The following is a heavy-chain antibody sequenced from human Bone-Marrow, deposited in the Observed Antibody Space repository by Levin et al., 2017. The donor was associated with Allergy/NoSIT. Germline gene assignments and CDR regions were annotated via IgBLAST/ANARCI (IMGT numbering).Heavy chain of an antibody. Sequence: WASVKVSCEASGLTFSNNVMSWVRQAPGKGLEWVSVISGSGGNTYYADSVKGRCTISRDNSKNTLYLQMNSLRADDTAVYYCAKIASQYNYGDGGLFDCWGQGTLVTVSS. CDR2: ISGSGGNT. D-gene: IGHD5-18*01. CDR3: AKIASQYNYGDGGLFDC. V-gene: IGHV3-23*01. J-gene: IGHJ4*02. CDR1: GLTFSNNV.